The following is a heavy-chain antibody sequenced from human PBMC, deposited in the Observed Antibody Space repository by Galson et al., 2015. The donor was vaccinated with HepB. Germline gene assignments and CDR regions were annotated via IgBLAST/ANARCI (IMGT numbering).Heavy chain of an antibody. CDR2: ISSSGSTI. CDR1: GFTFSDYY. Sequence: SLRLSCAASGFTFSDYYMSWIRQAPGKGLEWVSYISSSGSTIYYADSVKGRFTISRDNAKNSLYLQMNSLRAEDTAVYYCARDSRGRALEHLANTLGILDYWGQGTLVTVSS. D-gene: IGHD7-27*01. CDR3: ARDSRGRALEHLANTLGILDY. J-gene: IGHJ4*02. V-gene: IGHV3-11*01.